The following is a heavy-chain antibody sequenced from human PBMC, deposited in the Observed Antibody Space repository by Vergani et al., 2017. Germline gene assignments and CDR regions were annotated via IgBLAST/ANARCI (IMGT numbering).Heavy chain of an antibody. D-gene: IGHD3-3*01. CDR2: INSDGSST. CDR3: ASAHNYDFWSGYSTGAFDI. Sequence: EVQLVESGGGLVQPGGSLRLSCAASGFTFSNYWMHWVRQAPGKGLVGGSRINSDGSSTSYADSVKGRFTISRDNSKKTLYLQMNSLRAEDTAGYYCASAHNYDFWSGYSTGAFDIWGQGTMVTVSS. V-gene: IGHV3-74*01. J-gene: IGHJ3*02. CDR1: GFTFSNYW.